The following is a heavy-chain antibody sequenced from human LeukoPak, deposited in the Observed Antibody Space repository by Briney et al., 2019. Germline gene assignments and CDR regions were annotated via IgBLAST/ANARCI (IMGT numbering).Heavy chain of an antibody. CDR1: GLTVSGNY. V-gene: IGHV3-66*02. CDR2: IYSAGRT. Sequence: GGSLRLSCAVSGLTVSGNYMTWVRQAPGKGLEWVSAIYSAGRTYFADSVKGRFTVSRDNSKNMLYLQMNSLRAVDTAVYYCASLGYWGQGILVTVSS. J-gene: IGHJ4*02. CDR3: ASLGY.